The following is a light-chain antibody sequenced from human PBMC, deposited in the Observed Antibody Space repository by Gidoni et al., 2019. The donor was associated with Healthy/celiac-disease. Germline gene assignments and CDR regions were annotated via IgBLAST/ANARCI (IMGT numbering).Light chain of an antibody. J-gene: IGKJ2*01. V-gene: IGKV3-11*01. CDR2: DAS. CDR3: QQRSNWPPYT. Sequence: EIVLTQSPATLSLSPGERATLSCRASQSVSSYLAWYQQTPGQAPMLLIYDASNRATGIPARFSGSGSGTDFTLTISSLEPEDFAFYYCQQRSNWPPYTFGQGTKLEIK. CDR1: QSVSSY.